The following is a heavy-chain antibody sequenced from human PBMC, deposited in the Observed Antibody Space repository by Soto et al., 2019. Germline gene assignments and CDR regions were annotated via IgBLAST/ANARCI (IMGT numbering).Heavy chain of an antibody. CDR2: IHYSGST. J-gene: IGHJ5*02. CDR3: ARENIVVVPAAKGWFDP. D-gene: IGHD2-2*01. V-gene: IGHV4-31*03. CDR1: GGSIRSGDYY. Sequence: QVQLQESGPGLVKPSQTLSLTCTVSGGSIRSGDYYWTWIRQHAGKGPEWIGYIHYSGSTFYNPSLKSRVSISVDTSKNQFSLKLSYVTAADTAVYYCARENIVVVPAAKGWFDPWGQGTLVTVSS.